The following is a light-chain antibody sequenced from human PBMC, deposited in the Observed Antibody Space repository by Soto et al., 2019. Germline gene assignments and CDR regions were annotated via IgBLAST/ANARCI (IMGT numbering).Light chain of an antibody. CDR2: EVS. CDR3: CSYAGSSTLLYV. Sequence: SELTQPASVSRSPGQSITISCTGTSSDVGSYNLVSWYQQHPGKAPKLMIYEVSKRPSGVSNRFSGSKSGNTASLTISGLQAEDEADYYCCSYAGSSTLLYVFGTGTKVTVL. CDR1: SSDVGSYNL. J-gene: IGLJ1*01. V-gene: IGLV2-23*02.